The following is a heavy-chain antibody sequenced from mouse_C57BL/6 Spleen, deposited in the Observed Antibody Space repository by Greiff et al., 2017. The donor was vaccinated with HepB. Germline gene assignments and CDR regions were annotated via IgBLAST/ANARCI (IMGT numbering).Heavy chain of an antibody. V-gene: IGHV1-53*01. CDR1: GYTFTSYW. CDR2: INPSNGGT. D-gene: IGHD1-1*01. Sequence: QVQLQQPGTELVKPGASVKLSCKASGYTFTSYWMHWVKQRPGQGLEWIGNINPSNGGTNYNEKFKSKATLSVDKSSSTAYMQLSSLTSEDSAVYYCARGTTVVVPYFDYWGQGTTLTVSS. CDR3: ARGTTVVVPYFDY. J-gene: IGHJ2*01.